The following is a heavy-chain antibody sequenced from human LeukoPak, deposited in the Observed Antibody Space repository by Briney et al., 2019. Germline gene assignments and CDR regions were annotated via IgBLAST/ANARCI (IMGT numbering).Heavy chain of an antibody. CDR2: VSASGGTP. V-gene: IGHV3-23*01. CDR1: GFTFNTFA. D-gene: IGHD1-20*01. Sequence: GGSLRLSCAASGFTFNTFAMSWVCQAPGKGLEWVAAVSASGGTPYYADSVKGRFTISRDNSKNTLYLQMNSLRPEDTAVFYCARAIRLTGGLYYFDYWGQGTLVTVSS. CDR3: ARAIRLTGGLYYFDY. J-gene: IGHJ4*02.